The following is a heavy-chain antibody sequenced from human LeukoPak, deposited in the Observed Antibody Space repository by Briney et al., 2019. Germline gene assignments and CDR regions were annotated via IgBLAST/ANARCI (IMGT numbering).Heavy chain of an antibody. V-gene: IGHV3-23*01. D-gene: IGHD7-27*01. J-gene: IGHJ4*02. CDR3: AKDGGLWVSAHWGDS. CDR1: GFTFTSYT. CDR2: LTTSDGNT. Sequence: GGSRRLSCAASGFTFTSYTMGWAGRAPGRGLGGASTLTTSDGNTYYADSVKGRFTVSRDNSKNTLFLQMNSLRAEDTAVYYCAKDGGLWVSAHWGDSWGRGTLVTVSS.